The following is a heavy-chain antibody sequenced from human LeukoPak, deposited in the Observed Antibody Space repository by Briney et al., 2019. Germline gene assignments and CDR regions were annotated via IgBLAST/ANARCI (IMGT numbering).Heavy chain of an antibody. CDR2: IYPGDSDT. V-gene: IGHV5-51*01. J-gene: IGHJ6*03. CDR3: ARLYFGYSYGYNYYYMDV. D-gene: IGHD5-18*01. Sequence: GESLKISCKGSGYSFTSYWIGWVRQMPGKGLEWMGIIYPGDSDTRYSPTFQGQVTISADKSISTAYLQGSSLKASDTAMYYCARLYFGYSYGYNYYYMDVWGKGTTVTVSS. CDR1: GYSFTSYW.